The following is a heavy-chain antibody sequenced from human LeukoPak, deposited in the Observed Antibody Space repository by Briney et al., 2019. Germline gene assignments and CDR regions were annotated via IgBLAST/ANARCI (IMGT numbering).Heavy chain of an antibody. Sequence: GGSLRLSWAASGFTFSSYDMSWVRQAPGKGLEWVSFIRSEGGSTLYADSVKGRFTISRDNSTNTLYAEMTSLRAEDTAAYYCATLASGYSSPFDYWGQGTLVTVSS. CDR1: GFTFSSYD. CDR3: ATLASGYSSPFDY. CDR2: IRSEGGST. V-gene: IGHV3-23*01. J-gene: IGHJ4*02. D-gene: IGHD6-13*01.